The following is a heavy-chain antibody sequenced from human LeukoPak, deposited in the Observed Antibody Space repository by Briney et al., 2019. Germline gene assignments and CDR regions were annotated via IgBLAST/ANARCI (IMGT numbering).Heavy chain of an antibody. Sequence: GASVKVSCTASGYTFTFYYIHWMRQAPGQGLEWMGWINPNTGDTDYAHKFQGGGTMTRDTAINTAYMEVSRMTSDDTAMYYCARDVDLFYGSGTNSPGVGFDPWGQGTLVIVSS. D-gene: IGHD3-10*01. J-gene: IGHJ5*02. V-gene: IGHV1-2*02. CDR1: GYTFTFYY. CDR3: ARDVDLFYGSGTNSPGVGFDP. CDR2: INPNTGDT.